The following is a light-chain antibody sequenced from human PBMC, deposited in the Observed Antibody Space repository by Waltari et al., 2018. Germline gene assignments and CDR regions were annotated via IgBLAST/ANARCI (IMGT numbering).Light chain of an antibody. CDR2: GAS. J-gene: IGKJ3*01. Sequence: DIQMTQSPSSVSASVGDRVTIACRASQDINNWLAWYQQKQGKAPNLLIYGASSLQTGVPSRFTVSGSGTEFTLTISSLQPEDFATDYCKQAKSFPITFGPGTTVDIK. V-gene: IGKV1-12*01. CDR1: QDINNW. CDR3: KQAKSFPIT.